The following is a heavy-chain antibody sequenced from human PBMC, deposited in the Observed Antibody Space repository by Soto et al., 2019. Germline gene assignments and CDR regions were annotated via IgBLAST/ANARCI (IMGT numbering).Heavy chain of an antibody. CDR3: ARSRMVGQAHWWIDY. V-gene: IGHV4-59*12. J-gene: IGHJ4*02. Sequence: SETLSLTCTVSGGSLSNYYWTWIRQPPGKGLEWIGYIYHSGSTNYNPSLKSRVTISVDKSKNQFSLNLSSVTAADTAVYYCARSRMVGQAHWWIDYWGQGTLVTVSS. D-gene: IGHD2-15*01. CDR1: GGSLSNYY. CDR2: IYHSGST.